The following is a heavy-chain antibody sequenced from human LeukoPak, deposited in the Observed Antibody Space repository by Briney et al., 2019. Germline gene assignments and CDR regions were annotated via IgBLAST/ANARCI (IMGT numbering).Heavy chain of an antibody. CDR1: GFTFSSYG. J-gene: IGHJ6*02. CDR2: ISYDGSNK. Sequence: PGGSLRLSCAASGFTFSSYGMHWVRQAPGKGLEWVAVISYDGSNKYYADSVKGRFTISRDNSKNTLYLQMNSLRAEDTAVYYCAKDSQYSSGWYAYYYYYGMDVWGQGTTVTVS. D-gene: IGHD6-19*01. CDR3: AKDSQYSSGWYAYYYYYGMDV. V-gene: IGHV3-30*18.